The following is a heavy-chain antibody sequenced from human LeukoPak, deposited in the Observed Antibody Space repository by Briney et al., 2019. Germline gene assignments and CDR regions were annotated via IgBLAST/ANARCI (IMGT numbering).Heavy chain of an antibody. D-gene: IGHD4-23*01. CDR1: GFTFTGYY. Sequence: ASVNVSCKASGFTFTGYYIHWVRQAPGQGLEWMGWVNPNSGGTNYAQMFQGRVIMTRDTSINTAYMELNGLRSDDTAVYYCARDYYGGNWSLGYWGQGTLVTVSS. V-gene: IGHV1-2*02. CDR2: VNPNSGGT. CDR3: ARDYYGGNWSLGY. J-gene: IGHJ4*02.